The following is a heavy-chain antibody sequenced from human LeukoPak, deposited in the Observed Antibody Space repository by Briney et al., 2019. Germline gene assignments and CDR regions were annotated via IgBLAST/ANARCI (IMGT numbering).Heavy chain of an antibody. CDR2: IYYSGST. Sequence: SETLSLTCTVSGGSISSYYWSWIRQPPGKGLEWIGYIYYSGSTNYNPSLKNRVTISVDTSKNQFSLKLSSVTAADTAVYYCARAVAVGTYYYYYGMDVWGQGTTVTVSS. CDR1: GGSISSYY. V-gene: IGHV4-59*01. D-gene: IGHD6-19*01. CDR3: ARAVAVGTYYYYYGMDV. J-gene: IGHJ6*02.